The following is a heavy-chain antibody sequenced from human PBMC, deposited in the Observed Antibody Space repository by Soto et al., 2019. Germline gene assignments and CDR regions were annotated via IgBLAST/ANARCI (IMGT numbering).Heavy chain of an antibody. CDR1: GFSLSTSGVG. V-gene: IGHV2-5*02. J-gene: IGHJ5*02. CDR3: AHHIAPDPAGWFDP. Sequence: QITLKESGPTLVKPTQTLTLTCTFSGFSLSTSGVGVGWFRQPPGKALEWLALIYWDDDNRYSPSLKSSLTITKDLSKSQVAPTATDMHPMDPATYYRAHHIAPDPAGWFDPWGQGTLLIVPS. CDR2: IYWDDDN. D-gene: IGHD2-21*01.